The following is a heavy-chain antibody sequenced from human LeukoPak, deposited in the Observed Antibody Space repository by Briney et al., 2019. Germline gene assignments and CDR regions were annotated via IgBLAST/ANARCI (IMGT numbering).Heavy chain of an antibody. CDR2: INPNSGGT. Sequence: PGASVKVSCKASGYTFTGYYMHWVRQAPGQGLEWMGWINPNSGGTNYAQKFQGRVTMTRDTSISTAYMELSRLRSDDTAVYYCAREGPIGSSGYYSGGLAFDIWGQGTMVTVSS. J-gene: IGHJ3*02. V-gene: IGHV1-2*02. CDR1: GYTFTGYY. CDR3: AREGPIGSSGYYSGGLAFDI. D-gene: IGHD3-22*01.